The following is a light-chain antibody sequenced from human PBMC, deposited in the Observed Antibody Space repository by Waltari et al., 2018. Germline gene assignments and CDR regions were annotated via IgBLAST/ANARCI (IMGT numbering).Light chain of an antibody. CDR3: QQYGSSSLT. Sequence: EIVLTQSPGTLSLSPGERATLSCRASQTVSSSYLAWYQQKPGQAPRLLIYGASSRATGIPDRFSGSGSGTDFTLTINRLEPEDFALYYCQQYGSSSLTFGGGTK. CDR1: QTVSSSY. V-gene: IGKV3-20*01. J-gene: IGKJ4*01. CDR2: GAS.